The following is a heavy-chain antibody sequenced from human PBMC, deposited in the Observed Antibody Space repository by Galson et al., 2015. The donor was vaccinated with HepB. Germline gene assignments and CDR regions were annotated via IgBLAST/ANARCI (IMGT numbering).Heavy chain of an antibody. V-gene: IGHV1-18*04. CDR1: GYTFTSYG. CDR3: ARAIAVAAHFDY. CDR2: ISAYNGNT. Sequence: SVKVSCKASGYTFTSYGITWARQTPGQGLEWMGWISAYNGNTNYAQKLQGRVTMTTDTSTSTAYMELRSLRSDDTAVYYCARAIAVAAHFDYWGQGTLVTVSS. D-gene: IGHD6-19*01. J-gene: IGHJ4*02.